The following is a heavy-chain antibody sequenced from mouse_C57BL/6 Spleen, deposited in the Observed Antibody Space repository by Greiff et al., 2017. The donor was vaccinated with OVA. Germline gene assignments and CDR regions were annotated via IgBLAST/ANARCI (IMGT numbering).Heavy chain of an antibody. CDR3: ASYITTVVATGAMDY. V-gene: IGHV1-64*01. D-gene: IGHD1-1*01. J-gene: IGHJ4*01. CDR1: GYTFTSYW. CDR2: IHPNSGST. Sequence: QVQLQQPGAELVKPGASVKLSCKASGYTFTSYWMHWVKQRPGQGLEWIGMIHPNSGSTNYNEKFKSKATLTVDKSSSTAYMQLSSLTSEDSAVYYCASYITTVVATGAMDYWGQGTSVTVSS.